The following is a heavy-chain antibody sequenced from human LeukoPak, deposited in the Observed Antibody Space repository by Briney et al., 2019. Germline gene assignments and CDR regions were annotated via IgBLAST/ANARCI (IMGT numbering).Heavy chain of an antibody. J-gene: IGHJ4*02. V-gene: IGHV3-53*01. Sequence: GGSLRLSCAASGFTDSTEHMSWVRQAPGKGLEWVAISYSGGTSQHAESVKGRFTISRDNSKNTLYLQMNSLRAEDTALYYCARVWELSFDYWGQGTLDTVSS. CDR3: ARVWELSFDY. D-gene: IGHD1-26*01. CDR2: SYSGGTS. CDR1: GFTDSTEH.